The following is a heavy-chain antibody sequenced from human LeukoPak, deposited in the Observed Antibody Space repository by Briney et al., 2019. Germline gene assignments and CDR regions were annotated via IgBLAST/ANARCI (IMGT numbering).Heavy chain of an antibody. J-gene: IGHJ4*02. Sequence: GGSLRLSCAASGFTVSSNYMSWVRQAPGKGLEWVSVIYSGGSTYYADSVKGRFTISRDNSKNTLYLQMNSLRVEDTAVYYCVRGSYGDYEYWGQGTLVTSPQ. CDR3: VRGSYGDYEY. D-gene: IGHD4/OR15-4a*01. CDR2: IYSGGST. CDR1: GFTVSSNY. V-gene: IGHV3-53*01.